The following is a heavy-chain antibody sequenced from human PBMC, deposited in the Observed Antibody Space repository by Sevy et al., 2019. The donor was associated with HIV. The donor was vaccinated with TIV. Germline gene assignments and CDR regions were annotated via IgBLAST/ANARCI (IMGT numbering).Heavy chain of an antibody. CDR2: IKQDGSEK. CDR3: ASGDSSGWYSVAFDI. V-gene: IGHV3-7*01. CDR1: GFTFSSYW. Sequence: GSLRLSCAASGFTFSSYWMSWVRQAPGKGLEWVANIKQDGSEKYYVDSVKGRFTISRDNAKNSLYLQMNSLRAEDTAVYYCASGDSSGWYSVAFDIWGQGTMVTVSS. J-gene: IGHJ3*02. D-gene: IGHD6-19*01.